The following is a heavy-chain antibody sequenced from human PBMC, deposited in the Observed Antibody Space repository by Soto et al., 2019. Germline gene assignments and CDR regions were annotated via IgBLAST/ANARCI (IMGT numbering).Heavy chain of an antibody. V-gene: IGHV1-18*01. CDR3: ARVPPGIVLVPAAHLQNWFDP. J-gene: IGHJ5*02. CDR2: ISAYNGNT. D-gene: IGHD2-2*01. Sequence: ASLKVSCKASGYTFTSYAMHWVLQAPGQRLEWMGWISAYNGNTNYAQKLQGRVTMTTDTSTSTAYMELRSLRSDDTAVYYCARVPPGIVLVPAAHLQNWFDPWGQGTLVTVSS. CDR1: GYTFTSYA.